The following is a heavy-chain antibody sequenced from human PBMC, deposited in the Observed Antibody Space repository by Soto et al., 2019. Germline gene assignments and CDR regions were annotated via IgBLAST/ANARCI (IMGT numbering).Heavy chain of an antibody. Sequence: SVKVSCKASVGTFSSYAISWVRQAPGQGLEWMGGIIPIFGTANYAQKFQGRVTITADESTSTAYMELSSLRSEDTAVYYCARDFGPRAAYYGMDVWGQGTTVTVSS. D-gene: IGHD3-10*01. CDR1: VGTFSSYA. V-gene: IGHV1-69*13. CDR3: ARDFGPRAAYYGMDV. J-gene: IGHJ6*02. CDR2: IIPIFGTA.